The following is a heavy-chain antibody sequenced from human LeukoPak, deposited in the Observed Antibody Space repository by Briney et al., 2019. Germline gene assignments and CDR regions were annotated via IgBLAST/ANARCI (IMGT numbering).Heavy chain of an antibody. CDR1: GFTFSSYG. J-gene: IGHJ4*02. CDR3: ARELAVAGTGSFDY. Sequence: QPGGSLRLSCAASGFTFSSYGMHWVRQAPGKGLEWVSVIYSGGSTYYADSVKGRFTISRDNSKNTLYLQMNSLRAEDTAVYYCARELAVAGTGSFDYWGQGTLVTVSS. CDR2: IYSGGST. D-gene: IGHD6-19*01. V-gene: IGHV3-53*01.